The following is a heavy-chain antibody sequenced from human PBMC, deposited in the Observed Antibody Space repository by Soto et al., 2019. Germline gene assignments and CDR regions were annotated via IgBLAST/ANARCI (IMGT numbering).Heavy chain of an antibody. Sequence: ASVKVSCKASGYTFTTYYIHWVRQAPGQGLEWMGIINPSGGTTSYVHEFQGRVTMTRDTSTSTVYMELSSLRSEDTAVYYCARGYFDSWGQGTLVTVSS. V-gene: IGHV1-46*01. CDR1: GYTFTTYY. J-gene: IGHJ4*02. CDR2: INPSGGTT. CDR3: ARGYFDS.